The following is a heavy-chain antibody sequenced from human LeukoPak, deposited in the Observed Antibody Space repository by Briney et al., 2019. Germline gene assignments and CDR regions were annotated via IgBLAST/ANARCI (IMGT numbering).Heavy chain of an antibody. Sequence: PGGSLRLSCAASGFTFDDYGMSWVRQAPGKGLKWVSGINWNGGSTGYADSVKGRFTISRDSAKNSLYLQMNSLRAEDTALYYCARAGLYNWNYEGTAYFDYWGQGTLATVSS. CDR1: GFTFDDYG. CDR2: INWNGGST. V-gene: IGHV3-20*04. CDR3: ARAGLYNWNYEGTAYFDY. D-gene: IGHD1-7*01. J-gene: IGHJ4*02.